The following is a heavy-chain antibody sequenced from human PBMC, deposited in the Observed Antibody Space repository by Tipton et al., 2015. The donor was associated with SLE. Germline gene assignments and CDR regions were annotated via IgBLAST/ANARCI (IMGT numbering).Heavy chain of an antibody. Sequence: TLSLTCSVYGGSFSGYYWSWIRQPPGKGLEWIGYIYYTGSTNYNPSLKSRVTISIDTSKNQFSLQLTSVTAADTAVYFCARYYYTYFDDWGQGTLATVSS. CDR2: IYYTGST. D-gene: IGHD3-22*01. CDR3: ARYYYTYFDD. CDR1: GGSFSGYY. V-gene: IGHV4-59*07. J-gene: IGHJ4*02.